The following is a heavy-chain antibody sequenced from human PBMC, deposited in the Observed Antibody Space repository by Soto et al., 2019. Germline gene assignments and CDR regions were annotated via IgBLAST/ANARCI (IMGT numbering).Heavy chain of an antibody. CDR1: GYSFTTYW. J-gene: IGHJ6*02. D-gene: IGHD2-15*01. Sequence: GESLKISCEGSGYSFTTYWIAWVRQMPGKGLEWMGIIYPGDSGTRYSPSFQGQVTISADKSISTAYLQWSSLKASDSAMYCCVRRRSSNYYYGMDVWGQGTTVTVSS. V-gene: IGHV5-51*01. CDR2: IYPGDSGT. CDR3: VRRRSSNYYYGMDV.